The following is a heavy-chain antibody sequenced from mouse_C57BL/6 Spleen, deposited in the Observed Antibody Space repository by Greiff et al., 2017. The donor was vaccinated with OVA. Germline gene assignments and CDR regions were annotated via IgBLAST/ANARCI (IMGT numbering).Heavy chain of an antibody. CDR1: GYAFSSSW. V-gene: IGHV1-82*01. J-gene: IGHJ2*01. CDR3: ARVGLPYFDY. CDR2: IYPGDGDT. D-gene: IGHD2-4*01. Sequence: VQLQQSGPELVKPGASVKISCKASGYAFSSSWMNWVKQRPGKGLEWIGRIYPGDGDTNYNGKFKGKATLTADKSSSTAYMQLSILTSEDSAFYFCARVGLPYFDYWGQGTTLTVSS.